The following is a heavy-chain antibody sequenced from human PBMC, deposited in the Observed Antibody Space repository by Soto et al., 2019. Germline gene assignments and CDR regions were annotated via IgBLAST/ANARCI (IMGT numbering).Heavy chain of an antibody. D-gene: IGHD2-15*01. CDR1: GFTFSSYG. V-gene: IGHV3-33*01. J-gene: IGHJ6*02. CDR3: ARALGSLVFSGMDV. CDR2: IWYDGSNK. Sequence: HPGGSLRLSCAASGFTFSSYGMHWVRQAPGKGLEWVAVIWYDGSNKYYADSVKGRFTISRDNSKNTLYLQMNSLRAEDTAVYYFARALGSLVFSGMDVWGQGTTVPFPS.